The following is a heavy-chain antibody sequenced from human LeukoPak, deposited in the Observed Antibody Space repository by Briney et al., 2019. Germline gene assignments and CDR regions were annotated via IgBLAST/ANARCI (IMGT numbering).Heavy chain of an antibody. CDR2: IHTSGRI. V-gene: IGHV4-4*08. CDR3: ARQSSAAGTFWFDP. CDR1: GDSIRSHY. J-gene: IGHJ5*02. D-gene: IGHD6-13*01. Sequence: SETLSLTCTVSGDSIRSHYWSWLRQPPGKGLEWIGYIHTSGRINYNPSLKSRVTISVDTSKNQLSLKLTSVTAADTAVYYCARQSSAAGTFWFDPWGQGTLVTVSS.